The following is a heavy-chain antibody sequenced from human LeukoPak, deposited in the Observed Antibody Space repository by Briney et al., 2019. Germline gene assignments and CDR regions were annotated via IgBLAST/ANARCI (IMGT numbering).Heavy chain of an antibody. CDR2: MNPNSGNT. J-gene: IGHJ6*03. Sequence: GASVKVSCKASGYTFTSYDINWVRQATGQGLEWMGWMNPNSGNTGYAQKFQGRVTMTRNTSISTAYMELSSLRSEDTAVYYCARSVGATSYYYYMDVWGKGTTVTVSS. D-gene: IGHD1-26*01. V-gene: IGHV1-8*01. CDR1: GYTFTSYD. CDR3: ARSVGATSYYYYMDV.